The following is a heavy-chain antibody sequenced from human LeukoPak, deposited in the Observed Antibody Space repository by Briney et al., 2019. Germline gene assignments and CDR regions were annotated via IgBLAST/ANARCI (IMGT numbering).Heavy chain of an antibody. J-gene: IGHJ4*02. CDR1: GFTFSNYW. D-gene: IGHD3-10*01. CDR2: IKQDGSEK. Sequence: GGSLRLSCEASGFTFSNYWMTWVRQAPGKGLEWVANIKQDGSEKYYVDSVKGRFTISRDNAKNSLYLQMNSLRAEDTAVYYCARDPARVTMVRGVIITSDYWGQGTLVTVSS. V-gene: IGHV3-7*01. CDR3: ARDPARVTMVRGVIITSDY.